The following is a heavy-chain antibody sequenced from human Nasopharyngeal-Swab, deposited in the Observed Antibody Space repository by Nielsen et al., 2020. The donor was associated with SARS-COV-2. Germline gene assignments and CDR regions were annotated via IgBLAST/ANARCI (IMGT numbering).Heavy chain of an antibody. J-gene: IGHJ4*02. CDR2: IYYSGST. CDR1: GGSISSYY. D-gene: IGHD4-23*01. CDR3: ARGAPMVVTSTYDY. Sequence: SETLSLTCTVSGGSISSYYWSWIRQPPGKGLEWIGYIYYSGSTNYNPSLKSRVTISVDTSKNQFSLKPSSVTAADTAVYYCARGAPMVVTSTYDYWGQGTLVTVSS. V-gene: IGHV4-59*01.